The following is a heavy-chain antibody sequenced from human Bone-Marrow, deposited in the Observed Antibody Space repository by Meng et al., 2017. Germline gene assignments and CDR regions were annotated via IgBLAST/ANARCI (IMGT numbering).Heavy chain of an antibody. J-gene: IGHJ3*02. Sequence: GESLKISCVASGFSVSPTYMTWVRQPPGKGLEWVSVIYSGGTIVYAGSVKGRFAISRDDSNNTLYLQMNTVRPEDTALYYCASGSTIVTPYDALDTWGQGTLVTVSS. CDR1: GFSVSPTY. CDR2: IYSGGTI. V-gene: IGHV3-53*05. CDR3: ASGSTIVTPYDALDT. D-gene: IGHD3-9*01.